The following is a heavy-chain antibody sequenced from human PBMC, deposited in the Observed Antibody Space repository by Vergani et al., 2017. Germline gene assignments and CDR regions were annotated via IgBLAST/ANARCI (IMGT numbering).Heavy chain of an antibody. CDR1: GFTFSSYS. CDR2: ISSSSSYI. V-gene: IGHV3-21*01. CDR3: ASQSADTEEL. J-gene: IGHJ4*02. D-gene: IGHD1-7*01. Sequence: EVQLVESGGGLVKPGGSLRLSCAASGFTFSSYSMNWVRQAPGKGLEWVSSISSSSSYIYYADSVKGRFTISRDNAKNSLYLQMNSLIAEDTAVYYCASQSADTEELWGQGTLVTVSS.